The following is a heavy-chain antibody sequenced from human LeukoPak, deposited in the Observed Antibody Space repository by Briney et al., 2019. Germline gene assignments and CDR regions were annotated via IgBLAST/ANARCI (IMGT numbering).Heavy chain of an antibody. V-gene: IGHV4-61*02. D-gene: IGHD3-22*01. CDR3: SRGDFPVVFFDP. CDR2: IYTSGST. Sequence: SQTLSLTCTVSGGSISSGSYYWSWIRQPAGKGLEWIGRIYTSGSTNYNPSLKSRVTISVDTSKNQFSLKLSSVTAADTAVYYCSRGDFPVVFFDPWSQGTLVTVSS. J-gene: IGHJ5*02. CDR1: GGSISSGSYY.